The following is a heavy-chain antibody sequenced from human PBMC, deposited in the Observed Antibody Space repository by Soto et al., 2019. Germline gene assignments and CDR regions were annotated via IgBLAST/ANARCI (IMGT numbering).Heavy chain of an antibody. Sequence: GGSLRLSCAASGFTFRTFALSWVRQAPGKGLEWVAVISYDGSNKYYADSVKGRFTISRGNSKNTLYLQMNSLRAEDTAVYYCAKDGEKPVGGFYYGMDVWGQGNTVTVSS. V-gene: IGHV3-30*18. J-gene: IGHJ6*02. CDR1: GFTFRTFA. CDR3: AKDGEKPVGGFYYGMDV. CDR2: ISYDGSNK. D-gene: IGHD3-10*01.